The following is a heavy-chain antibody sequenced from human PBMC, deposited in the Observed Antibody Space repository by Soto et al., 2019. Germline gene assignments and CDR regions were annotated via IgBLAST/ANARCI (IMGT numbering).Heavy chain of an antibody. Sequence: SQTLSLTCAISGDSISSNSAAWNWIRQSPSRGLEWLGRTYYRSSWFYDYAVSLKSRITINADASKNQFSLQLNSVTPDDTAMYYCARDKRVGALVYYWGPGTLVTVSS. CDR1: GDSISSNSAA. D-gene: IGHD3-16*01. CDR2: TYYRSSWFY. CDR3: ARDKRVGALVYY. J-gene: IGHJ4*02. V-gene: IGHV6-1*01.